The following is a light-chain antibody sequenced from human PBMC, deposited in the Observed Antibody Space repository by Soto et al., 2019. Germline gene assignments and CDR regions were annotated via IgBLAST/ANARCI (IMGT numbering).Light chain of an antibody. CDR2: EVT. J-gene: IGLJ3*02. V-gene: IGLV2-14*01. Sequence: QSVLTQPASVSGSPGQSITISCSGTSSDVGGYNYVSWYQQSPGKAPKLLIYEVTNRPSGVSNRFSGSKSANTASLTISGLQAEDAAAYYCSSYTTSSIWLFGGGPKLTVL. CDR1: SSDVGGYNY. CDR3: SSYTTSSIWL.